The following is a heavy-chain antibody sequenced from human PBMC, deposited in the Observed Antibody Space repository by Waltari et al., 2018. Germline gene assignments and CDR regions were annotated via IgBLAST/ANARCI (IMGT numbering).Heavy chain of an antibody. J-gene: IGHJ5*02. V-gene: IGHV3-48*03. Sequence: EVQLVESGGGLVQPGGSLRLSCAASGFPFSSYEMNWVRQAPGEGLEWVSYISSSGSTIYYADSVKGRFTIARDNAKNSLYLQMNSLRAEDTAVYYCARGPYSSGWYEGNWFDPWGQGTLVTVSS. CDR2: ISSSGSTI. D-gene: IGHD6-19*01. CDR1: GFPFSSYE. CDR3: ARGPYSSGWYEGNWFDP.